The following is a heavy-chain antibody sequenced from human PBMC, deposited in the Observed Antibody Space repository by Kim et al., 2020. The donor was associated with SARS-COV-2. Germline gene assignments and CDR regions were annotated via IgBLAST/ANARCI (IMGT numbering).Heavy chain of an antibody. D-gene: IGHD3-3*01. Sequence: SETLSLTCTVSGGSISSYYWSWIRQPPGKGLEWIGYIYYSGSTNYNPSLKSRVTISVDTSKNQFSLKLSSVTAADTAVYYCARRTSLITIFGVVTPLGAFDIWGQGTMVTVSS. CDR1: GGSISSYY. CDR3: ARRTSLITIFGVVTPLGAFDI. V-gene: IGHV4-59*01. CDR2: IYYSGST. J-gene: IGHJ3*02.